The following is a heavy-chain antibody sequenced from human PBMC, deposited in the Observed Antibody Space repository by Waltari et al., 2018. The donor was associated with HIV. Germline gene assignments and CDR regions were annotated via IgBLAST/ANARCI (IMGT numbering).Heavy chain of an antibody. CDR3: ARGGFYGSGSKVN. J-gene: IGHJ4*02. CDR2: IKQDGSEK. Sequence: EVQLVESGGGLVQPGGSLRLSCAAAGFTFSSYWMSWVLQAPGKGLEWVANIKQDGSEKYYVDSVNGRFTISRDNAENSRYLQMNSLRAEDTAVYYCARGGFYGSGSKVNWGQGTLVTVSS. CDR1: GFTFSSYW. V-gene: IGHV3-7*04. D-gene: IGHD3-10*01.